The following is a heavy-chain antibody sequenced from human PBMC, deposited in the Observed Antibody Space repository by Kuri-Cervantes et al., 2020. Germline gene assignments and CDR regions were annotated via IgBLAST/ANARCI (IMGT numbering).Heavy chain of an antibody. D-gene: IGHD2-2*01. CDR3: ARGPAAAKAYYYMDV. Sequence: GESLKISCAASGFTFSNAWMSWVRQAPGKGLEWVSAISGSGGSTYYADSVEGRFTISRDNSKNTLYLQMNSLRAEDTAVYYCARGPAAAKAYYYMDVWGKGTTVTVSS. CDR2: ISGSGGST. J-gene: IGHJ6*03. V-gene: IGHV3-23*01. CDR1: GFTFSNAW.